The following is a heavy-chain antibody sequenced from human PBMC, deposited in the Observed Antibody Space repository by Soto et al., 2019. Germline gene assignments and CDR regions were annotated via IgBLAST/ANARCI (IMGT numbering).Heavy chain of an antibody. CDR3: ARANGYSSA. D-gene: IGHD6-19*01. J-gene: IGHJ5*02. CDR1: GFTFSSYS. V-gene: IGHV3-21*01. CDR2: IRSSSSYI. Sequence: EVQLVESGGGLVKPGGSLRLSCAASGFTFSSYSMNWVRQAPGKGLEWVSSIRSSSSYIYYADSVKGRFTISRDNAKNSLYLQMNSLRAEDTAVYYCARANGYSSAWGQGTLVTVSS.